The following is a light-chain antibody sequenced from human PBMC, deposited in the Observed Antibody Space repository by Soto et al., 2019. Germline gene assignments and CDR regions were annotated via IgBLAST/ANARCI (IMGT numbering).Light chain of an antibody. Sequence: IQLTQSPSSLSASVGDRVTISCRASQGIANFLAWYQQKPGKAPTLRLYAASTLQSGVPSRVRGSGSGTDFTLTISSLQHDDFATYYCPQLNSFPIPFGPGTQVDIK. CDR1: QGIANF. J-gene: IGKJ3*01. CDR2: AAS. V-gene: IGKV1-9*01. CDR3: PQLNSFPIP.